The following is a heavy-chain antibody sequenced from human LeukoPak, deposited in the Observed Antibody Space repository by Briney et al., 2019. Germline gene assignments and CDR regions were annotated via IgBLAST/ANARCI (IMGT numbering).Heavy chain of an antibody. CDR1: GFTFSSYW. D-gene: IGHD2-15*01. V-gene: IGHV3-20*04. J-gene: IGHJ4*02. CDR3: ARDRRYCSGGSCYPTPNY. CDR2: INWNGGST. Sequence: GGSLRLSCAASGFTFSSYWMSWVRQAPGKGLEWVSGINWNGGSTGYADSVKGRFTISRDNSKNTLYLQMNSLRAEDTAVYYCARDRRYCSGGSCYPTPNYWGQGTLVTVSS.